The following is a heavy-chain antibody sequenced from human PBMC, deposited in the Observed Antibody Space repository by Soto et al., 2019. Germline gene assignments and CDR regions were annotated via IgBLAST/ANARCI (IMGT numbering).Heavy chain of an antibody. CDR2: ISGSGGST. CDR3: ASGAAISHYYYYMDV. V-gene: IGHV3-23*01. CDR1: GFTFSSYA. J-gene: IGHJ6*03. D-gene: IGHD2-2*01. Sequence: GGSLRLSCAASGFTFSSYAMSWVRRAPGKGLEWVSAISGSGGSTYYADSVKGRFTISRDNSKNTLYLQMNSLRAEDTAVYYCASGAAISHYYYYMDVWGKGTTVTVSS.